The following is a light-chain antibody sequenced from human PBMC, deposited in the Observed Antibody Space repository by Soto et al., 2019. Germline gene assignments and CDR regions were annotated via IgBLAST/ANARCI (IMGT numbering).Light chain of an antibody. V-gene: IGLV1-40*01. Sequence: QSVLTQPPSVSGAPGQRVTISCTGSSSNIGAGYAVHWYQQLPGTAPKLLIYDNINRPSGVPDRFSGSKSGTSASLAITGLQAEDEADYYCQSYDSSLSSVVFGGGTKLTVL. J-gene: IGLJ2*01. CDR3: QSYDSSLSSVV. CDR2: DNI. CDR1: SSNIGAGYA.